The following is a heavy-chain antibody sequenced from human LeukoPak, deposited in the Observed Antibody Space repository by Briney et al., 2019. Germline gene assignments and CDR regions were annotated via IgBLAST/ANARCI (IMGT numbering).Heavy chain of an antibody. CDR1: GGSISSSY. V-gene: IGHV4-4*07. CDR3: SRGFRNQDIQLLYYFAY. J-gene: IGHJ4*02. CDR2: IYTSGST. D-gene: IGHD1-14*01. Sequence: PLESLSLTCTVSGGSISSSYWSWIRQPAGKGLEWIARIYTSGSTNHDPSLKSRVTMSVVTSKNQLSLKLSSVPSAAMTLSYRSRGFRNQDIQLLYYFAYWGQGTLATVSS.